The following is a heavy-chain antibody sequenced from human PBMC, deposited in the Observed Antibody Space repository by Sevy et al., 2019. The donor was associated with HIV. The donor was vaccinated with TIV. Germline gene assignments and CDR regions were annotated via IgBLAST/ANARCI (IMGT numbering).Heavy chain of an antibody. CDR3: ARKDDSVGSFDI. CDR1: GDSVSRNSAV. D-gene: IGHD3-16*01. CDR2: TYYRSKWYN. Sequence: SQTLSLTCAISGDSVSRNSAVWNWIRQSPSRGLEWLGRTYYRSKWYNDYTVSVKSRITINPDTSKNQFSLQLNSVTPEDTAMYYCARKDDSVGSFDIWGQGTMVTVSS. J-gene: IGHJ3*02. V-gene: IGHV6-1*01.